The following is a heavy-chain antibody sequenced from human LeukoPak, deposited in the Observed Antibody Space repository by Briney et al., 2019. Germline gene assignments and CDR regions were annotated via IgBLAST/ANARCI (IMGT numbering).Heavy chain of an antibody. Sequence: NSSETLSLTCTVSGGSISSYYWTWLRQSPGRALEWIGYVYYSDKTHYNPSLKSRVFISVDTSQNQFSLRLSSVTAADTAVYYCARASMRRRDGYNRHYEIDYWGQGTLVTVS. D-gene: IGHD5-24*01. CDR3: ARASMRRRDGYNRHYEIDY. CDR1: GGSISSYY. J-gene: IGHJ4*02. CDR2: VYYSDKT. V-gene: IGHV4-59*01.